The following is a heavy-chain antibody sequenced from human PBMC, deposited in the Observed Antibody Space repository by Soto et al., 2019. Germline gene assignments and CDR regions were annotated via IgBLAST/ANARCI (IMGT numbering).Heavy chain of an antibody. J-gene: IGHJ5*02. CDR2: IDPSDSYT. Sequence: GESLKISCQGSGYSFTSYWISWVRQMPGKGLEWMGRIDPSDSYTNYSPSFQGHVTISADKSISTAYLQWSSLKASDTAMYYCARQGYCTNGVCYEIRFDPWGQGTLVTVSS. CDR1: GYSFTSYW. V-gene: IGHV5-10-1*01. CDR3: ARQGYCTNGVCYEIRFDP. D-gene: IGHD2-8*01.